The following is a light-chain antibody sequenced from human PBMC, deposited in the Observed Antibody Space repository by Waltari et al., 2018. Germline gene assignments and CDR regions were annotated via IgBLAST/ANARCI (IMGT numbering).Light chain of an antibody. Sequence: VLTQSPGTLSLSPGERATLSCRASPSVIKYLAWYQQTPGRPPKLLIYHASTRATGIPDRFSGSGSGTDFSLTISRLEPDDFAVYYCQKYYSLPATFGQGTRVEIK. CDR3: QKYYSLPAT. CDR1: PSVIKY. CDR2: HAS. V-gene: IGKV3-20*01. J-gene: IGKJ1*01.